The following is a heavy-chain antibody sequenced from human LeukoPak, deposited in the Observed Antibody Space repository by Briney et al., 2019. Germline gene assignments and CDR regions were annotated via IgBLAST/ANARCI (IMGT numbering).Heavy chain of an antibody. CDR3: ARHLGWNDY. D-gene: IGHD1-1*01. CDR2: IYYSGST. Sequence: SETLSLTCAVYGGSFSGYYWSWIRQPPGKGLEWIGYIYYSGSTNYNPSLKSRVTISVDTSKNQFSLKLSSVTAADTAVYYCARHLGWNDYWGQGTLVTVSS. CDR1: GGSFSGYY. J-gene: IGHJ4*02. V-gene: IGHV4-59*08.